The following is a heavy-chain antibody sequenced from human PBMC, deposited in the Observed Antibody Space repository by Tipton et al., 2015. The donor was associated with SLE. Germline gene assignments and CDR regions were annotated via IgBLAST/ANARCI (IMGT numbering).Heavy chain of an antibody. D-gene: IGHD1-26*01. Sequence: TLSLTCTVSGGSISSSSYYWGWIRQPPGKGLEWIGSIYYSGSTYYNPSLKSRVTISVDTSKNQFSLKLSSVTAADTAVYYCVRDSGNYYFDYWGQGSLVTVSS. CDR2: IYYSGST. J-gene: IGHJ4*02. V-gene: IGHV4-39*01. CDR1: GGSISSSSYY. CDR3: VRDSGNYYFDY.